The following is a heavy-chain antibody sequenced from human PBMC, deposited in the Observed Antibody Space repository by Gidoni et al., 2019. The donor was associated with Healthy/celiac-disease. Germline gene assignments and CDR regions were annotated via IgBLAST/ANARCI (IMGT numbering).Heavy chain of an antibody. J-gene: IGHJ3*02. Sequence: EVQLVESGGGLVQPGGSLRLSCAASGFTFSSDSMNWVRQAPGKGLEWVSYISSSSSTIYYADSVKGRFTISRDNAKNSLYLQMNSLRAEDTAVYYCARYEGSGEDAFDIWGQGTMVTVSS. CDR3: ARYEGSGEDAFDI. CDR1: GFTFSSDS. D-gene: IGHD3-10*01. CDR2: ISSSSSTI. V-gene: IGHV3-48*04.